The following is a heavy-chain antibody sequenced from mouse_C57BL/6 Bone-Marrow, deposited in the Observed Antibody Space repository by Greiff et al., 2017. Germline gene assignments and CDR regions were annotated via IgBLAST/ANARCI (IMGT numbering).Heavy chain of an antibody. CDR1: GYAFTNYL. CDR3: ARGFIYYYGSSYFSYAMGY. CDR2: INPGSGGT. V-gene: IGHV1-54*01. Sequence: QVQLQQSGAELVRPGTSVKVSCKASGYAFTNYLIEWVKQRPGQGLEWIGVINPGSGGTNYNEKFKGKATLTADKSSSTAYMQLSSLTSEDAAVYFCARGFIYYYGSSYFSYAMGYWGQGTSVTVSS. J-gene: IGHJ4*01. D-gene: IGHD1-1*01.